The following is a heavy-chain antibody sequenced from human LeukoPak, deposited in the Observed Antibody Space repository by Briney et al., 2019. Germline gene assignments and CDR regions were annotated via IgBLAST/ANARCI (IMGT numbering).Heavy chain of an antibody. Sequence: SETLSLTCTVSGGSISSGGYYWSWIRQHPGKGLEWIGYIYYSGSTYYNPSLKSRVTISVDTSKNQFSLKLSSVTAADTAVYYCARESTVTMVRGVIQNWGQGTLVTVSS. D-gene: IGHD3-10*01. CDR2: IYYSGST. J-gene: IGHJ1*01. V-gene: IGHV4-31*03. CDR1: GGSISSGGYY. CDR3: ARESTVTMVRGVIQN.